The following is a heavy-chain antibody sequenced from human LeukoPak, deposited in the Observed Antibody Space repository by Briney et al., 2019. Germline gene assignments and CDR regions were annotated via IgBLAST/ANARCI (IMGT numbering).Heavy chain of an antibody. CDR1: GFTFSSYP. CDR2: TSHDESNK. V-gene: IGHV3-30*04. CDR3: AREDSLYDFWSGYLYYFDY. Sequence: GGSLRLSCAASGFTFSSYPMHWVRQAPGKGLEWVAVTSHDESNKYYTDSVKGRFTISRDNSKNTLYLQMNSLRAEDTAVYYCAREDSLYDFWSGYLYYFDYWGQGTLVTVSS. J-gene: IGHJ4*02. D-gene: IGHD3-3*01.